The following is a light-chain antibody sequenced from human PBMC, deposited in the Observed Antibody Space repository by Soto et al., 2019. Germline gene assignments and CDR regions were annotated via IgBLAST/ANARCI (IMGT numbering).Light chain of an antibody. Sequence: EIVLIQFPATLSLSPGERATLSCRASQSVSSYLAWYQQKPGQAPRLLIYDASNRATGIPARFSGSGSGTDFTLTISSLEPEDFAVYYCQQRSNWLYTFGQGTKVDIK. CDR2: DAS. V-gene: IGKV3-11*01. CDR3: QQRSNWLYT. J-gene: IGKJ2*01. CDR1: QSVSSY.